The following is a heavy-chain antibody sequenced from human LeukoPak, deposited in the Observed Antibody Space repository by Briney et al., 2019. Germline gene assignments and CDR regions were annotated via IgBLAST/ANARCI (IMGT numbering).Heavy chain of an antibody. J-gene: IGHJ3*02. V-gene: IGHV3-48*04. CDR1: GFTFSSYS. D-gene: IGHD6-13*01. CDR3: AREPPTADDAFDI. Sequence: GGSQRLSCAAAGFTFSSYSMNWVRQAPGKGLEWLSYISRSSSSKLYADSVKGRFTISRDNAKNSLYLQMNSLRAEDTAVYYCAREPPTADDAFDIWGQGTMVTVSS. CDR2: ISRSSSSK.